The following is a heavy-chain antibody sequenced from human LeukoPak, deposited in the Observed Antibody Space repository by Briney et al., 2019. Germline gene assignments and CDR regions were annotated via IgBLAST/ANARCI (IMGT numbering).Heavy chain of an antibody. D-gene: IGHD4-17*01. CDR2: ISYSSSTI. CDR3: ARDRLHYGEYEKTFDY. J-gene: IGHJ4*02. V-gene: IGHV3-48*01. Sequence: GGSLRLSCAASGFTFSSYSMNWARQAPGKGLEWVSYISYSSSTIYYADSVKGRFTISRDNGKNSLYLQMNSLRAEDTAVYYCARDRLHYGEYEKTFDYWGQGTLVTVSS. CDR1: GFTFSSYS.